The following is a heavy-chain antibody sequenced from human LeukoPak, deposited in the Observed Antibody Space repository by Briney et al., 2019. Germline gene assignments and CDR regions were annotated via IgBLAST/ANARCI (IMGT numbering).Heavy chain of an antibody. CDR1: GFTFSSYA. CDR3: AKRGAEVGVTVAPGDY. J-gene: IGHJ4*02. CDR2: ISGSGGRT. V-gene: IGHV3-23*01. Sequence: GGSLRLSCAASGFTFSSYAMTWVRQAPGKGLEWVSIISGSGGRTYYADSVKGRFTISRDNSKNTLYLQMNSLRAEDTAVYYCAKRGAEVGVTVAPGDYWGQGTLVTVSS. D-gene: IGHD3-16*02.